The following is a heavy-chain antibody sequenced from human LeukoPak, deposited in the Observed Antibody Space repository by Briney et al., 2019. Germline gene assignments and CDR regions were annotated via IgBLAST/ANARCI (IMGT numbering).Heavy chain of an antibody. D-gene: IGHD3-22*01. CDR3: ARHKPDYYDSSGFYPGNYYYMDV. CDR1: GVSISSSNSY. V-gene: IGHV4-39*01. J-gene: IGHJ6*03. CDR2: IYYTGNT. Sequence: SETLSLTCSVSGVSISSSNSYWGWIRQPPGKGLEWIGSIYYTGNTYYNASLKSQVSISIDTSKNQFSLRLTSVTAADTAVYFCARHKPDYYDSSGFYPGNYYYMDVWGKGTTVTISS.